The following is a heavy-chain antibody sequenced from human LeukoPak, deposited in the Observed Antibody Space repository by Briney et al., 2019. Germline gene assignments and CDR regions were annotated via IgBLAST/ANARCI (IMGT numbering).Heavy chain of an antibody. CDR2: IYHSGST. Sequence: SETLSLTCTVSGYSISSGYYWGWIRQPPGKGLEWIGNIYHSGSTYHNQSLKSRVTMSVDTSKNQFSLKLSSVTAADTAVYYCARGAYYMDVWGKGTTVTVSS. CDR1: GYSISSGYY. J-gene: IGHJ6*03. CDR3: ARGAYYMDV. V-gene: IGHV4-38-2*02.